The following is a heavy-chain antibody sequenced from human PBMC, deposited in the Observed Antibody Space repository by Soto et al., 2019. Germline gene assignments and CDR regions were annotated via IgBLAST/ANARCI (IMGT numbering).Heavy chain of an antibody. CDR2: INWNSGSI. D-gene: IGHD1-26*01. CDR3: ARRASR. J-gene: IGHJ3*01. CDR1: GFTFDDYA. Sequence: GGSLRLSCAASGFTFDDYAMHWVRQVPGKGLEWVSGINWNSGSIGYADSVKGRFAISRDNAKNSLHLQMNSLRAEDTAVYYCARRASRWGQGTMVTVSS. V-gene: IGHV3-9*01.